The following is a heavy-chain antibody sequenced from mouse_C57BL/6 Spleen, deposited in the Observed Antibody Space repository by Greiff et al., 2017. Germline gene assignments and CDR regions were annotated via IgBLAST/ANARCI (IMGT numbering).Heavy chain of an antibody. Sequence: QVQLQQSGAELVKPGASVKMSCKASGYTFTSYWITWVKQRPGQGLEWIGDIYPGSGSTNYNEKFKSKATLTVDTSSSTAYMQLSSLTSEDSAVYYCARESSSGYDFDYWGQGTTLTVSS. J-gene: IGHJ2*01. V-gene: IGHV1-55*01. CDR3: ARESSSGYDFDY. CDR2: IYPGSGST. D-gene: IGHD3-2*02. CDR1: GYTFTSYW.